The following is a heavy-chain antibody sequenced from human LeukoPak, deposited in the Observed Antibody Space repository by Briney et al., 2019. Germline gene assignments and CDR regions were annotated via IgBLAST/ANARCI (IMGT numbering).Heavy chain of an antibody. CDR2: ISYDENDK. Sequence: PGRSLRLSCAASGFTFSTYGMYWVRQAPGKGREWVAIISYDENDKYYADSVKGRFSISRDDSRNTLYLQMNSLKPEDTAVYYCAKDVRGYSSGWPADYWGQGTLVTVSS. CDR3: AKDVRGYSSGWPADY. J-gene: IGHJ4*02. D-gene: IGHD6-19*01. V-gene: IGHV3-30*18. CDR1: GFTFSTYG.